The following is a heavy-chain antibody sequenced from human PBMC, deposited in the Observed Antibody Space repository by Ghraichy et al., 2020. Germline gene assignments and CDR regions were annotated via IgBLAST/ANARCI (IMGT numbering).Heavy chain of an antibody. CDR1: GFTFSSYA. CDR2: ISGSCGST. V-gene: IGHV3-23*01. CDR3: SGHIWFGEYPAYYFDY. Sequence: GGSLRLSCAASGFTFSSYAMSWVRQAPGKGLEWVSAISGSCGSTYYADSVKGRFTISRDNSKNTLYLQMNSLRAEDTAVYYCSGHIWFGEYPAYYFDYWGQRTLFTVSS. D-gene: IGHD3-10*01. J-gene: IGHJ4*02.